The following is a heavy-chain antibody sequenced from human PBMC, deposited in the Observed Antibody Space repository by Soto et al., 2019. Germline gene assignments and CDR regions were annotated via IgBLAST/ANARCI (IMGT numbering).Heavy chain of an antibody. CDR2: ISYDGSNK. Sequence: GGSLRLSCAASGFTFSSYAMHWVRQAPGKGLEWVAVISYDGSNKYYADSVKGRFTISRDNSKNTLYLQMNSLRAEDTAVYYCARSRLPREYFDYWGQGTLVTVSS. CDR1: GFTFSSYA. J-gene: IGHJ4*02. V-gene: IGHV3-30-3*01. D-gene: IGHD2-21*02. CDR3: ARSRLPREYFDY.